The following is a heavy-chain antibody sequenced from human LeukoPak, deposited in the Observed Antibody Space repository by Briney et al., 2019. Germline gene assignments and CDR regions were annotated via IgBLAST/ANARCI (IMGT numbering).Heavy chain of an antibody. J-gene: IGHJ4*02. V-gene: IGHV3-74*01. CDR3: ARDYSGYDDY. CDR1: GYTFSRYW. D-gene: IGHD3-22*01. CDR2: INPDGGTT. Sequence: PGGSLRLSCAGSGYTFSRYWIHWVRQAPGKGLVWVSRINPDGGTTTYADSVKGRFTITRDNAKNTLYLQMNSLSGEDTAVYYCARDYSGYDDYWGRGTLVTVSS.